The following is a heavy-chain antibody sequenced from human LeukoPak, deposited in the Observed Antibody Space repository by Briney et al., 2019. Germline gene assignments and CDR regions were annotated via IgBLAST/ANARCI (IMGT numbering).Heavy chain of an antibody. D-gene: IGHD6-13*01. J-gene: IGHJ4*02. Sequence: SQTLSLTCAISGASVSSNSAAWNWIRQSPSRGLEWLGRAYYRSKWCSDYAVSVKSRITINTDTSKNQFSLQLNSVTPEDTAVYYCARHSTSWDPFDYWGQGTLVTVSS. CDR3: ARHSTSWDPFDY. CDR2: AYYRSKWCS. CDR1: GASVSSNSAA. V-gene: IGHV6-1*01.